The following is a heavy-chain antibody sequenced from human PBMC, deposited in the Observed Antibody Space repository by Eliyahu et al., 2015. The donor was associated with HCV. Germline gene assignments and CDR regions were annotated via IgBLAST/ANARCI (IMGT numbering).Heavy chain of an antibody. J-gene: IGHJ4*02. CDR3: ARGYGSGTYSRFDF. V-gene: IGHV3-21*01. CDR1: GFPFGGYG. D-gene: IGHD3-10*01. Sequence: EVQLVESGGGLVKPGGSLRLSCAASGFPFGGYGLNWVRQAPGKGLEGVSSISSSGASISYADSVRGRFTVSRDNTWNSLSLQLNSLRADDTAVYYCARGYGSGTYSRFDFWGQGTLVTVSS. CDR2: ISSSGASI.